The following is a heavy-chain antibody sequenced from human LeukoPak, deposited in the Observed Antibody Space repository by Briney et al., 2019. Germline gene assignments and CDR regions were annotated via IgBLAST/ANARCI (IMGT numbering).Heavy chain of an antibody. CDR3: ARTEPGGSSLGWFDP. CDR1: GYSFTSYW. V-gene: IGHV5-51*01. Sequence: GESLKISCKGSGYSFTSYWIGWVRQMPGKGLEWMGIIYPGDSDTRYSPSFQGQVTISADKSISTAYLQWSSLKVSDTAMYYCARTEPGGSSLGWFDPWGQGTLVTVSS. CDR2: IYPGDSDT. J-gene: IGHJ5*02. D-gene: IGHD6-6*01.